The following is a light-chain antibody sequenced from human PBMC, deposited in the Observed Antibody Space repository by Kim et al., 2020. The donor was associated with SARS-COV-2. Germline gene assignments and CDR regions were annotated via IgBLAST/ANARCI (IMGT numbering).Light chain of an antibody. V-gene: IGKV1-9*01. CDR2: AAS. CDR3: HQHNTYPLT. Sequence: ASVGERGTSTCRASQGITTNLGWYQQKPGKAPKLLIYAASTLQSGVPSRFSGSGSGTEFTLTISSLQPEDFATYYCHQHNTYPLTLRGGTPVDIK. CDR1: QGITTN. J-gene: IGKJ4*01.